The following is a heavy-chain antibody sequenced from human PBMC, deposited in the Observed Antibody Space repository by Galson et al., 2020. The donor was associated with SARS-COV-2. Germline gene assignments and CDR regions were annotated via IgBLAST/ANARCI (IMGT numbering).Heavy chain of an antibody. Sequence: GESLKISCKGSGYSFPNYWIGWVRQMPGKGLEWMGIIYPGDSDTRYSPSFQGQVIISADKSINTAYLQWSSLKASDTAVYYCARRAIVAGGRDSFSFEYWGQGTLVTVSS. J-gene: IGHJ4*02. V-gene: IGHV5-51*01. CDR2: IYPGDSDT. CDR3: ARRAIVAGGRDSFSFEY. CDR1: GYSFPNYW. D-gene: IGHD6-13*01.